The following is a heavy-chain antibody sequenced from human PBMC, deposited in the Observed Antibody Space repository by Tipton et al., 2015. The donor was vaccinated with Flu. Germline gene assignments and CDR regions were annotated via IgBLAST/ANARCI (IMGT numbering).Heavy chain of an antibody. J-gene: IGHJ4*02. CDR1: GGSITSYH. V-gene: IGHV4-4*07. Sequence: TLSLTCTVSGGSITSYHWSWIRQPAGKGLEWIGRFYTSGSTNYNPSLKSRVTISLDTSKNQFSLKLSSVTAADTAVYYCAREGGYTYGYIPFDYWGQGTLVTVSS. D-gene: IGHD5-18*01. CDR3: AREGGYTYGYIPFDY. CDR2: FYTSGST.